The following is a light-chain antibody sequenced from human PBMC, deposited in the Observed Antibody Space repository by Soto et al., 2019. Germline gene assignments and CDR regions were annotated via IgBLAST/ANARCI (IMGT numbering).Light chain of an antibody. CDR3: QQYTSHLYT. J-gene: IGKJ2*01. V-gene: IGKV1-5*03. CDR2: KAS. Sequence: DIQMTQSPSTLSASVGDRVTITCRASQSISSWLAWYQQKPGKAPKLLIYKASSLESGVPSRFSGSGSGTEFTLTISSLQPDDFATYYCQQYTSHLYTFGQGTKLEIK. CDR1: QSISSW.